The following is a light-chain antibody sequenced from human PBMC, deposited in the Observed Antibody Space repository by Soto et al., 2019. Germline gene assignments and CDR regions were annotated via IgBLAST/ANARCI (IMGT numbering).Light chain of an antibody. CDR1: KSVSSY. CDR3: QQRSNWEYT. CDR2: DAS. V-gene: IGKV3-11*01. Sequence: EIVLTQSPATLSLSPGERATLSSRASKSVSSYLAWYQQKPGQAPRLLIYDASNRATGIPARFSGSGSGTDFTLTISSLEPEDFAVYYCQQRSNWEYTFGQGTKLEI. J-gene: IGKJ2*01.